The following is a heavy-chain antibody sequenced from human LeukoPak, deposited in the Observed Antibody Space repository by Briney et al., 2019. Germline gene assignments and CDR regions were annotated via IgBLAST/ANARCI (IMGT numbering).Heavy chain of an antibody. CDR1: GFTFSSFE. CDR2: ISSSGRTI. J-gene: IGHJ4*02. D-gene: IGHD3-22*01. CDR3: AREGISSGYPFDY. V-gene: IGHV3-48*03. Sequence: GGSLRLSCAASGFTFSSFEMNWVRQAPGKGLEWVSYISSSGRTIYYADSVKGRFTISRDNAKNSLYLQMNSLRAEDTAVYYCAREGISSGYPFDYWGQGTLVSVSS.